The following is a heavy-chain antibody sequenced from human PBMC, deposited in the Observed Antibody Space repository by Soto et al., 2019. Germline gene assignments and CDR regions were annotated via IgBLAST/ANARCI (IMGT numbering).Heavy chain of an antibody. D-gene: IGHD6-13*01. CDR2: ISSSSSYI. V-gene: IGHV3-21*01. CDR3: ARDKIAAQGYYYYGMDV. J-gene: IGHJ6*02. CDR1: GFTFSSYS. Sequence: GGSLRLSCAASGFTFSSYSMNWVRQAPGKGLEWVSSISSSSSYIYYADSVKGRFTISRDNAKNSLYLQMNSLRAEDTAVYYCARDKIAAQGYYYYGMDVWGQGTTVTVS.